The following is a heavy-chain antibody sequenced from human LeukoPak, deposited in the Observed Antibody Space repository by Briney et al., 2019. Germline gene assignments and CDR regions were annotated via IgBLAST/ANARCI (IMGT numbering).Heavy chain of an antibody. D-gene: IGHD5-24*01. CDR3: ARDTIATVFDY. CDR2: INQDGSEK. Sequence: SGGSLRLSCAASGFIVSSYWMSWVRQAPGKGLEWVAQINQDGSEKYYVDSVKGRFTIPRDNAKNSLYLQVNSLRAEDTAVYYCARDTIATVFDYWGQGTLVAVSS. J-gene: IGHJ4*02. V-gene: IGHV3-7*04. CDR1: GFIVSSYW.